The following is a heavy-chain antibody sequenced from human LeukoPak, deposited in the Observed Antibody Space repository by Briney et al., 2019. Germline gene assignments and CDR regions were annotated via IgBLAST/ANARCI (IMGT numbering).Heavy chain of an antibody. CDR3: ARGYDFWSGYYYGGFVY. J-gene: IGHJ4*02. D-gene: IGHD3-3*01. CDR2: IIPIFGTA. V-gene: IGHV1-69*06. Sequence: SVKVSCKASGYTFTGYYMHWVRQAPGQGLEWMGGIIPIFGTANYAQKFQGRVTITADKSTSTAYMELSSLRSEDTAVYYCARGYDFWSGYYYGGFVYWGQGTLVTVSS. CDR1: GYTFTGYY.